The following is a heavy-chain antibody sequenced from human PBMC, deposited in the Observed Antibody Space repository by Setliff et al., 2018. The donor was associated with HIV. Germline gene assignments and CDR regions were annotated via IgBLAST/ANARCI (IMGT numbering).Heavy chain of an antibody. CDR2: IRFDGTKK. Sequence: GGSLRLSCEASGFIFSNYGMHWVRQAPGKGLQWVAFIRFDGTKKYYSDSVKGHFIISRDNSKKTLYLQMNSLRDEDTAIYYCTNWPEGAHDLFDYWGQGTLVTVSS. J-gene: IGHJ4*02. V-gene: IGHV3-30*02. D-gene: IGHD3-16*01. CDR3: TNWPEGAHDLFDY. CDR1: GFIFSNYG.